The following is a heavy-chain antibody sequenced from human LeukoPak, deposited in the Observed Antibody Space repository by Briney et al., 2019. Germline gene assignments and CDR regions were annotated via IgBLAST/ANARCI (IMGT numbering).Heavy chain of an antibody. CDR1: GYTFTSYY. J-gene: IGHJ4*02. CDR2: INPSGGST. V-gene: IGHV1-46*01. CDR3: AYLQTEAGDFDY. D-gene: IGHD5-24*01. Sequence: ASVKVSCKASGYTFTSYYMHWVRQAPGQGLEWMGIINPSGGSTSYAQKFQGRVTMTRDTSTSTVYMELSSLRSEDTAMYYCAYLQTEAGDFDYWGQGTLVTVSS.